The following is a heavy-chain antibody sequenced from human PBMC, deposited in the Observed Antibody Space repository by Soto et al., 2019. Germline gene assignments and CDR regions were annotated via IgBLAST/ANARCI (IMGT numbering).Heavy chain of an antibody. D-gene: IGHD3-22*01. J-gene: IGHJ4*02. Sequence: PSETLSLTCTVSGGSISSGDYYWSWIRQPPGKGLEWIGYIYYSGSTYYNPSLKSRVTISVDTSKNQFSLKLSSVTAADTAVYYCARDGGGYYDSSRGFDYWGQGTLVTVSS. V-gene: IGHV4-30-4*01. CDR3: ARDGGGYYDSSRGFDY. CDR1: GGSISSGDYY. CDR2: IYYSGST.